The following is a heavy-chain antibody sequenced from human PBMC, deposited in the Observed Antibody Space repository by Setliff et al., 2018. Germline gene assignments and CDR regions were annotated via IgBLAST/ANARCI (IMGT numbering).Heavy chain of an antibody. CDR2: IYYRGST. V-gene: IGHV4-59*12. D-gene: IGHD2-15*01. CDR1: GGSINRDY. CDR3: AAVGTAAGGGWFDP. J-gene: IGHJ5*02. Sequence: SETLSLTCSVSGGSINRDYWNWIRQSPGKGLEWIGYIYYRGSTNYNSSLKSRVTISIDMSKNQFSLKLSSATAADTAVYFCAAVGTAAGGGWFDPWGRGTLVTVSS.